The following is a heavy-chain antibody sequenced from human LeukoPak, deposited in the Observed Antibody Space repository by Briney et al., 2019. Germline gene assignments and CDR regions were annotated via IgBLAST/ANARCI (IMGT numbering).Heavy chain of an antibody. V-gene: IGHV3-21*01. Sequence: GGSLRLSCAASGFTFSSYSMNWVRQAPGKGLEWVSSISSSSSYIYYPDSVKGRFTISRDNAKSSLYLQIISLRAEDTAVYYCAVAGYSSGWYFGNWGQGTLVTVSS. CDR3: AVAGYSSGWYFGN. CDR2: ISSSSSYI. D-gene: IGHD6-19*01. CDR1: GFTFSSYS. J-gene: IGHJ4*02.